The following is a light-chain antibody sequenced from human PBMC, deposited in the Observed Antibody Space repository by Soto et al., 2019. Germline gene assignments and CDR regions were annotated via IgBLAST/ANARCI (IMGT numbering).Light chain of an antibody. J-gene: IGKJ1*01. V-gene: IGKV3-15*01. CDR2: GVS. CDR1: QSVSSN. Sequence: EIVMTQSPATLSVSPGERATLSCRANQSVSSNLAWYQQKPGQAPRLLIYGVSTRATGIPARFSGSGSGTEFTLTISSLQSEDFAVYYCQQYNNWPPMAFGQGTKVEIK. CDR3: QQYNNWPPMA.